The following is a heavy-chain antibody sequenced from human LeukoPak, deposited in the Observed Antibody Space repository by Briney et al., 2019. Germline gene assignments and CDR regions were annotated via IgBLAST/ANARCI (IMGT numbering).Heavy chain of an antibody. D-gene: IGHD5-24*01. CDR2: ISGSGGST. CDR1: GFTFSSYA. Sequence: GGSLRLSCAASGFTFSSYAMSWVRQAPGKGLEWVSAISGSGGSTYYADSVKGRFTISRDNSKNTLYLQMNSLRAEDTAVYYCAKVDLGGIGDGYNYPDYWGRGTLVTVSS. J-gene: IGHJ4*02. V-gene: IGHV3-23*01. CDR3: AKVDLGGIGDGYNYPDY.